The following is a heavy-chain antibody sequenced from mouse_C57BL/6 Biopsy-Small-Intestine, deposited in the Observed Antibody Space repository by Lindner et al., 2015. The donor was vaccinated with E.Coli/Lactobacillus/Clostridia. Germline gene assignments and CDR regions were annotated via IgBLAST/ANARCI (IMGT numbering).Heavy chain of an antibody. Sequence: VQLQESGSELMKPGASVKLSCKATGYTFTGYWIEWVRQRPGLGLEWIGQTLPGSGSTTYGEKFQGKATFTADTSSNTAYMQLSSLTTEDSAIYYCARLFGYVMDYWGQGTSVTVPS. CDR2: TLPGSGST. J-gene: IGHJ4*01. CDR3: ARLFGYVMDY. CDR1: GYTFTGYW. V-gene: IGHV1-9*01.